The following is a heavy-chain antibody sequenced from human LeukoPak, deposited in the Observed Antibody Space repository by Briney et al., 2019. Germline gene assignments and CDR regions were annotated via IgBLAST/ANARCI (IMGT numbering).Heavy chain of an antibody. CDR2: IVIANGNT. V-gene: IGHV1-58*01. J-gene: IGHJ4*02. D-gene: IGHD3-9*01. CDR1: GFTFARSA. CDR3: AAEDDFLTGYYDFDY. Sequence: TSLKVSCKASGFTFARSAVQWVRQARGQRPEWIGWIVIANGNTNYAQKFQERLTITRDMSTSTAYMELSSLRPEDTAVYYCAAEDDFLTGYYDFDYWGQGTVVTVSS.